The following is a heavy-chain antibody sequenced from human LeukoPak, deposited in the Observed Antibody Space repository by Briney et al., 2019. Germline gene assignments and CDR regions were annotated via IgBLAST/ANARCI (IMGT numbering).Heavy chain of an antibody. Sequence: PGGSLRLSCIASGFTFADYSMTWFRQAPGKGLEWVSSISSSSSYIYYADSVKGRFTISRDNAKNSLYLQMNSLRAEDTAVYYCASGDYGDYAIYWGQGTLVTVSS. CDR2: ISSSSSYI. CDR3: ASGDYGDYAIY. J-gene: IGHJ4*02. CDR1: GFTFADYS. V-gene: IGHV3-21*01. D-gene: IGHD4-17*01.